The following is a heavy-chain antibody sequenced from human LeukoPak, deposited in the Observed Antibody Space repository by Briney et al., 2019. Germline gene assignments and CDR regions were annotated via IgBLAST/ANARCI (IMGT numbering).Heavy chain of an antibody. D-gene: IGHD3-10*01. V-gene: IGHV3-15*01. CDR1: GLSISNDW. CDR2: VKSKSAGETT. Sequence: PGGSLRLSCAASGLSISNDWMSWVRQAPGKGLEWVARVKSKSAGETTDYAAPVKGRFTISRDDSKNTLYLQMNSLKTEDTAVYSCTLIQGWGSGGHYRDFWGQGTLVTVSS. J-gene: IGHJ4*02. CDR3: TLIQGWGSGGHYRDF.